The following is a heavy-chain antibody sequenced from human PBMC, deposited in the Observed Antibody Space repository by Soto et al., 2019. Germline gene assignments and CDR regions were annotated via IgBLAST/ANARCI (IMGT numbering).Heavy chain of an antibody. CDR3: AKRRGAGGHFDY. V-gene: IGHV3-23*01. CDR2: VSIGGST. Sequence: PGGSLRLSCAASGFTFSSYAMGWARRGPGKGLEWVAVVSIGGSTHYADSVRGRFTISRDNSKNTLSLQMNSLTAEDTAVYFCAKRRGAGGHFDYWGQGALVTVSS. CDR1: GFTFSSYA. J-gene: IGHJ4*02. D-gene: IGHD2-15*01.